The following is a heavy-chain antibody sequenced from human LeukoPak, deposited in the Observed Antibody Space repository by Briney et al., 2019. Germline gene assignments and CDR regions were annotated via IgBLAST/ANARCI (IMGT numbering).Heavy chain of an antibody. J-gene: IGHJ5*02. CDR3: ARATYYYDSSGPGGDWFDP. D-gene: IGHD3-22*01. CDR1: GDSISTYY. V-gene: IGHV4-59*12. CDR2: IRYSGSA. Sequence: SETLSLTCTVSGDSISTYYWSWIRQPPGKGLEWIGYIRYSGSANYNPSLRSRVTISIDTSKSQFSLKLNSVTAADTAVYYCARATYYYDSSGPGGDWFDPWGQGTLVTVSS.